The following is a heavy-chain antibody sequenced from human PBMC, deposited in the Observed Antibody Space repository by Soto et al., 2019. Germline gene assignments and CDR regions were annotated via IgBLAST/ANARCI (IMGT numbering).Heavy chain of an antibody. V-gene: IGHV1-2*02. CDR1: GYTFTGYY. CDR3: ARTELIAVAGPYYFDY. Sequence: VKVSCKASGYTFTGYYMHWVRQAPGQGLEWMGWINPNSGGTNYAQKFQGRVTMTRDTSISTAYMELSRLRSDDTAVYYCARTELIAVAGPYYFDYWGQGTLVTV. CDR2: INPNSGGT. D-gene: IGHD6-19*01. J-gene: IGHJ4*02.